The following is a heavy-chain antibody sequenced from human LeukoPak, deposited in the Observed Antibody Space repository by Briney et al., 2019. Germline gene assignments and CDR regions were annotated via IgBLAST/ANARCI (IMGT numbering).Heavy chain of an antibody. CDR2: INPIGGYT. CDR1: GYTFTSYY. V-gene: IGHV1-46*04. CDR3: AREKTGYCSGGTCYSGIIGH. J-gene: IGHJ4*02. D-gene: IGHD2-15*01. Sequence: ASVKVSCKASGYTFTSYYMYWVRQAPGQGLEWMGKINPIGGYTNYAQKLRDRVTMTRDMSTSTVYMELSSLRSEDTAVYYCAREKTGYCSGGTCYSGIIGHWGQGTLVTVSS.